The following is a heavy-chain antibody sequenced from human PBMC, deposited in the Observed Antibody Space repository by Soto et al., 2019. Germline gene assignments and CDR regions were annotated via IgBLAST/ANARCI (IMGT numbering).Heavy chain of an antibody. CDR1: GFTLSSYG. CDR2: ISYDGSNK. V-gene: IGHV3-30*18. J-gene: IGHJ4*02. CDR3: AKDRVGATTVPFDY. D-gene: IGHD1-26*01. Sequence: PGGSLRLSCAASGFTLSSYGMHWVRQAPGKGLEWVAVISYDGSNKYYADSVKGRFTISRDNSKNTLYLQMNSLRAEDTAVYYCAKDRVGATTVPFDYWGQGTLVTVSS.